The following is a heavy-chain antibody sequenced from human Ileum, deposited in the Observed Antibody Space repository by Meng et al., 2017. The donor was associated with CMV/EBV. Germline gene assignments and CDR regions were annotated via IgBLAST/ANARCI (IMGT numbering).Heavy chain of an antibody. CDR2: INGDGSSR. Sequence: GESLKISCATSGFTFNNYWMHWVRQAPGKGLVWVSHINGDGSSRSYADSVKGRFTISRDNSKNTLYLQMNSLRAEDTAVYYCAKGWLWCSSTSCYFDYWGQGTLVTVSS. V-gene: IGHV3-74*01. CDR3: AKGWLWCSSTSCYFDY. CDR1: GFTFNNYW. D-gene: IGHD2-2*01. J-gene: IGHJ4*02.